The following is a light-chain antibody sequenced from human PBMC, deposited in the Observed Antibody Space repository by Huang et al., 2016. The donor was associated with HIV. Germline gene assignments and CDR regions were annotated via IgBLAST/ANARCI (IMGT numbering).Light chain of an antibody. CDR2: DTS. V-gene: IGKV3-11*01. CDR1: QSVGSY. J-gene: IGKJ4*01. CDR3: QQRSTWPLT. Sequence: EVMLTQPPSILSLSLGGTGTISCKASQSVGSYVAWYQQRPGQSPRLLLYDTSNRAAGIPTRFSGSGSGTDFTLTISGLESGDLGVFYCQQRSTWPLTFGGGTKVA.